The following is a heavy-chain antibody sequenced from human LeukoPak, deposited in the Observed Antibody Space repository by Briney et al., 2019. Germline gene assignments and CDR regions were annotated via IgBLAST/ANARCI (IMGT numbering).Heavy chain of an antibody. CDR1: GYTFASYY. D-gene: IGHD3-22*01. V-gene: IGHV1-46*01. Sequence: ASVKVSCKASGYTFASYYMHWVRQAPGQGLEWMGIINPSGGSTSYAQKFQGRVTMTRDTSTSTVYMELSSLRSEDTAVYYCAREGTLHYDSSGFFDYWGQGTLVTVSS. J-gene: IGHJ4*02. CDR3: AREGTLHYDSSGFFDY. CDR2: INPSGGST.